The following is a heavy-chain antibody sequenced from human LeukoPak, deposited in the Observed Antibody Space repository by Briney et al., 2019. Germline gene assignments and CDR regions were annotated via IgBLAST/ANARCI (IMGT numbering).Heavy chain of an antibody. J-gene: IGHJ4*02. CDR3: ARREEADGSFYMN. V-gene: IGHV4-59*08. D-gene: IGHD3-10*01. CDR2: VSYIGST. Sequence: SETLSLTCTVSGGSISNYYWTWIRQPPGKALEWIGCVSYIGSTNYNPSLKSRVTISADTSKNQFFLKLTSVTAADTAVYYCARREEADGSFYMNWGQGTLVTVSS. CDR1: GGSISNYY.